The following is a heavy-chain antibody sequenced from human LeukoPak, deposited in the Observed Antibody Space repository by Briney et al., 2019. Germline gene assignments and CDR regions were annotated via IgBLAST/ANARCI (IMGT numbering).Heavy chain of an antibody. V-gene: IGHV3-11*05. Sequence: PGGSLRLSCAASGFTFSDYYMSWIRQAPGKGLEWVSYISSSSSYTNYADSVKGRFTISRDNAKNSLYLQMNSLRAEDTAVYYCARDPKGDYPGYWGQGTLVTVSS. J-gene: IGHJ4*02. D-gene: IGHD4-17*01. CDR1: GFTFSDYY. CDR3: ARDPKGDYPGY. CDR2: ISSSSSYT.